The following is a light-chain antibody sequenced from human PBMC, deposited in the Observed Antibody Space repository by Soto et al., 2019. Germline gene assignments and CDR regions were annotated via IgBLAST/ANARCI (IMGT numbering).Light chain of an antibody. CDR2: EVS. CDR1: SSDDGGYNY. Sequence: QSALTQPASVSGSPGQSITISCTGTSSDDGGYNYVSWYQHYPGKAPKLMIYEVSNRPSGVSYRFSGSKSGNTASLNISGLQAEDEADYYCNSFTSSSTWVLGGGTNLTVL. J-gene: IGLJ3*02. V-gene: IGLV2-14*01. CDR3: NSFTSSSTWV.